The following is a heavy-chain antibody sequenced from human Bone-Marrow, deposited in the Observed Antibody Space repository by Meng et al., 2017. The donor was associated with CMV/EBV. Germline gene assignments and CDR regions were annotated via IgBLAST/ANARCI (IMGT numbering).Heavy chain of an antibody. V-gene: IGHV1-8*03. Sequence: ASVKVSCKASGYTFTSYDINWVRQATGQGLEWMGWMNPNSGNTGYAQKFQGRVTITRNTSISTAYMELSSLRSDDTAVYYCARWDIVVVPAAPDGMDAWGQGTTVTVSS. CDR1: GYTFTSYD. J-gene: IGHJ6*02. CDR2: MNPNSGNT. CDR3: ARWDIVVVPAAPDGMDA. D-gene: IGHD2-2*01.